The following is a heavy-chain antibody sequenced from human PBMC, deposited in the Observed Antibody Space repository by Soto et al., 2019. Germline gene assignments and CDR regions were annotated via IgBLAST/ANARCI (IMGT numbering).Heavy chain of an antibody. J-gene: IGHJ4*02. D-gene: IGHD2-15*01. Sequence: QVQLVQSGAEVKKPGASVKVSCKASGYTFTSYGISWVRQAPGQGLEWMGWISAYHGNTNYAQKLQGRVTMHTDTTTSTAYREMRSLRSDDTAVYYCARAEYCSGGSCYASRYFDYWGQGSLVTVSS. CDR1: GYTFTSYG. V-gene: IGHV1-18*01. CDR2: ISAYHGNT. CDR3: ARAEYCSGGSCYASRYFDY.